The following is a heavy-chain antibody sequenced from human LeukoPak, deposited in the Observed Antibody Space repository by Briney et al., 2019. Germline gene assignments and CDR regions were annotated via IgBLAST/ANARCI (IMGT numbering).Heavy chain of an antibody. V-gene: IGHV4-34*01. J-gene: IGHJ3*02. D-gene: IGHD5-24*01. CDR2: INHSGST. CDR1: GGSFSGYY. CDR3: ARDVEMATTYAFDI. Sequence: SETLSLTCAVYGGSFSGYYWSWIRPPPGKGREWVGEINHSGSTNYNPSLKSRVTISVDTSKNQFSLKLSSVTAADTAVYYCARDVEMATTYAFDIWGQGTMVTVSS.